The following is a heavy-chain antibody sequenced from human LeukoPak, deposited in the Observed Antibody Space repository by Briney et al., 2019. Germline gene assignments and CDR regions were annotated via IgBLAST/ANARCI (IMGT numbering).Heavy chain of an antibody. J-gene: IGHJ5*02. CDR3: TSSNTARSWFDP. D-gene: IGHD5-18*01. CDR2: INHSGST. CDR1: GGSFSGYY. Sequence: PSETLSLTCAVYGGSFSGYYWSWIRQPPGKGLEWIGEINHSGSTNYNPSLKSRVTISVDTSKNQFSLKLSSVTAADTAVYYCTSSNTARSWFDPWGQGTLVTVSS. V-gene: IGHV4-34*01.